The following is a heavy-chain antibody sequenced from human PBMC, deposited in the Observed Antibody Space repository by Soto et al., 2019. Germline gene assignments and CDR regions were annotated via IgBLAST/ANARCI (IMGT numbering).Heavy chain of an antibody. J-gene: IGHJ6*03. Sequence: GGSLRLSCAASGFTFSSYSMNWVRQAPGKGLEWVSSISSSSSYIYYADSVKGRFTISRDNAKNSLYLQMNSLRAEDSAVYYCAREQTKGWYMDVWGKGTTVTVSS. D-gene: IGHD2-15*01. V-gene: IGHV3-21*01. CDR1: GFTFSSYS. CDR2: ISSSSSYI. CDR3: AREQTKGWYMDV.